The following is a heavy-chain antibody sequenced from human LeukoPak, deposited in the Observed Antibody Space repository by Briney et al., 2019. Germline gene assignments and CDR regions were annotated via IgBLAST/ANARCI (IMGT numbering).Heavy chain of an antibody. CDR1: GGSISSYY. Sequence: SETLSLTCTVSGGSISSYYWSWIRQPPGKGLEWIGYIYYSGSTNYNPSLKSRVTISVDTSKNQFSLKLSSVTAADTAVYYCARARTVRLYYFDYWGQGTLVTVSS. V-gene: IGHV4-59*01. CDR3: ARARTVRLYYFDY. D-gene: IGHD4-17*01. J-gene: IGHJ4*02. CDR2: IYYSGST.